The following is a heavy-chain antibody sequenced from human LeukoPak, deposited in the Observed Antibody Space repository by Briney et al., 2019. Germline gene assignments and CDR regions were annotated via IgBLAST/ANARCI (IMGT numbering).Heavy chain of an antibody. J-gene: IGHJ3*02. CDR2: INWNGGST. CDR1: GFTFDDYG. D-gene: IGHD3-9*01. V-gene: IGHV3-20*04. CDR3: ARVPYLDWFLSGAFDI. Sequence: GGSLRLSCAASGFTFDDYGMSWVRQAPGKGLEWVSGINWNGGSTGYADSVKGRFTISRDNAKNSLYLQMNSLRAEDTALYYCARVPYLDWFLSGAFDIWGQGTMVTVSS.